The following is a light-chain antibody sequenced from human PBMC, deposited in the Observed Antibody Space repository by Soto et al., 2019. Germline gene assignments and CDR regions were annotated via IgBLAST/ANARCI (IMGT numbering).Light chain of an antibody. V-gene: IGLV2-14*01. CDR3: SSYTSSSTLPYV. Sequence: TQPASVSGSPGQSITISCTGTSNDVGGYNYVSWYQQHPGKAPKLMIYDVSNRPSGVSNRFSGSKSGNTASLTISGLQAEDEADYYCSSYTSSSTLPYVFGTGTKVTVL. CDR1: SNDVGGYNY. CDR2: DVS. J-gene: IGLJ1*01.